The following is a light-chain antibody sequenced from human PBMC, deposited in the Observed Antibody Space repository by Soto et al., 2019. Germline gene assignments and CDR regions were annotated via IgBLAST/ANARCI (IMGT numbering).Light chain of an antibody. V-gene: IGKV3-15*01. J-gene: IGKJ5*01. Sequence: EIVLTQSPVTLSLSPGERATLSCRASQGINSYLAWYQQKPGQAPRLLIYGASTRATDIPARFSGSGSGTEFTLTITSLQSEDFAVYYCQQYNNWPLITFGQGTRLEIK. CDR3: QQYNNWPLIT. CDR2: GAS. CDR1: QGINSY.